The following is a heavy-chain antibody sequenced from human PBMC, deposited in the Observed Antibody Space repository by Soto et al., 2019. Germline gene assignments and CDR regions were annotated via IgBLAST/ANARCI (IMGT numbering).Heavy chain of an antibody. J-gene: IGHJ3*02. CDR2: ISSSSYI. CDR1: GFTFSSYS. D-gene: IGHD2-15*01. Sequence: GGSLRLSCAASGFTFSSYSMNWVRQAPGKGLEWVSSISSSSYIYYADSVKGRFTISRDNAKNSLYLQMNSLRAEDTAVYYCARGDIVVVEGAFDIWGQGTMVTVSS. V-gene: IGHV3-21*01. CDR3: ARGDIVVVEGAFDI.